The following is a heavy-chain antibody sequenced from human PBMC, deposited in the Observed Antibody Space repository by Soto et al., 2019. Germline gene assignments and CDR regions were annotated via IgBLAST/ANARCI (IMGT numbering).Heavy chain of an antibody. D-gene: IGHD2-21*02. CDR3: ASSAVGDCCRFDF. Sequence: QVQLVESGGGLVKPGGSLRLSCAASGFTFSDYYMSWIRQAPGKGLEWVSYISSSSSYTNYADSVKVRFTISRDNAKNSLYLHMNTLSAEDASVYYCASSAVGDCCRFDFWGQGTLVTVSS. CDR1: GFTFSDYY. CDR2: ISSSSSYT. J-gene: IGHJ4*02. V-gene: IGHV3-11*05.